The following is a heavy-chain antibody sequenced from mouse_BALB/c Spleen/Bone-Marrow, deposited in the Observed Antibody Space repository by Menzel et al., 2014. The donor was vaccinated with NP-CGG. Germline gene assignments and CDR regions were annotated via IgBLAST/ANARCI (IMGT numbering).Heavy chain of an antibody. D-gene: IGHD2-4*01. Sequence: VQLKESGGGLVQPGGSLKLSCAASGFTFSSYGMSWVRQTPDKRLGLVATINSNGGSTYYPDSVKGRFTISRDNAKNTLYLQMSSLKSEDTAMYYCAREDYDWFAYWGQGTLVTVSA. CDR2: INSNGGST. J-gene: IGHJ3*01. CDR3: AREDYDWFAY. V-gene: IGHV5-6-3*01. CDR1: GFTFSSYG.